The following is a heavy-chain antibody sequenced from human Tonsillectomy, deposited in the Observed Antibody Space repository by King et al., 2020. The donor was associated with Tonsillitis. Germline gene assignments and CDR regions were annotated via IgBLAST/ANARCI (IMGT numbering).Heavy chain of an antibody. CDR1: GFTFSSYG. J-gene: IGHJ5*02. Sequence: VQLVESGGGVVQPGRSLRLSCAASGFTFSSYGMHWVRQAPGKGLEWVAVIWYDGSNKYYADSVKGRFTISRDNSKNTLYLQMNSLRAEDTAVYYCARELVQVWWFDPWGQGTLVTVSS. CDR3: ARELVQVWWFDP. D-gene: IGHD6-13*01. CDR2: IWYDGSNK. V-gene: IGHV3-33*01.